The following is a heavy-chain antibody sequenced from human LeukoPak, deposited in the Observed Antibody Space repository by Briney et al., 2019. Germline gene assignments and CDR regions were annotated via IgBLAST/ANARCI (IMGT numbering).Heavy chain of an antibody. Sequence: GGSLRLSCAASGFTFSNYVMNWVRQAPGKGLEWVSVISGPGAITYYADSVKGRFTISRDNSKNTLYLQMSSLRAEDTALYYCARETYNSGWFPDYWGQGTLVTVSS. J-gene: IGHJ4*02. CDR1: GFTFSNYV. D-gene: IGHD6-19*01. V-gene: IGHV3-23*01. CDR2: ISGPGAIT. CDR3: ARETYNSGWFPDY.